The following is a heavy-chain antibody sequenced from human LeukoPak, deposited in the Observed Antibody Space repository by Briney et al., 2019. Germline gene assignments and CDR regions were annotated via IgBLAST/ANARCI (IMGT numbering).Heavy chain of an antibody. Sequence: SETLPLTCAVYGGSFSGYYWSWIRQPPGKGLEWIGEINHSGSTNYNPSLKSRVTISVDTSKNQFSLKLSSVTAADTAVYYCRASCSSTSCYRGYYYYGMDVWGQGTTVTVSS. CDR3: RASCSSTSCYRGYYYYGMDV. V-gene: IGHV4-34*01. CDR2: INHSGST. J-gene: IGHJ6*02. D-gene: IGHD2-2*02. CDR1: GGSFSGYY.